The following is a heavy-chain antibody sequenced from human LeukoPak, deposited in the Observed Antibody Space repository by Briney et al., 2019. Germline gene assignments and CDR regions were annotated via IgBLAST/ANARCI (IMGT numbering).Heavy chain of an antibody. Sequence: GGSLRLSCAASGFTFSNYAMSWVRQAPGKGLEWVSIIGYRGGSIYYAYSVQGRFTISRDNPKNTLSLQMNGLRPEDTAVYYCAKSWGYTRPYYNYMDVWGKGTTVTVSS. V-gene: IGHV3-23*01. D-gene: IGHD3-16*02. J-gene: IGHJ6*03. CDR3: AKSWGYTRPYYNYMDV. CDR2: IGYRGGSI. CDR1: GFTFSNYA.